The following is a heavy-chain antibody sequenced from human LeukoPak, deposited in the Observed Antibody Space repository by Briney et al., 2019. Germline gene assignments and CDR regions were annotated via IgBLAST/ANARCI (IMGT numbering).Heavy chain of an antibody. CDR3: ARPVRGP. CDR1: GGSFSSYY. Sequence: SETLSVTCAVYGGSFSSYYWSWIRQPPGKGLEWIGEINHSGSTNYNPSLKSRVTISVDTSTNQFSLKVSSVTAADTAMYYCARPVRGPWGQGTLVTVSS. J-gene: IGHJ5*02. CDR2: INHSGST. V-gene: IGHV4-34*01.